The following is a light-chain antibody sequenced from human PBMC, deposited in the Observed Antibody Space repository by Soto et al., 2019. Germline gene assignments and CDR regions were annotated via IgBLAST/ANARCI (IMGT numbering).Light chain of an antibody. CDR2: AAS. V-gene: IGKV1-39*01. CDR3: QQRCSTPRA. Sequence: DIQLTPSSSSLPATVADRVTITCRASQSISSNLAWFQQKPGKAPRLLIYAASSMQSGFPARFSGSGSGTDFTLTISSLQPEDFATYYCQQRCSTPRAFGQGTKVDIK. J-gene: IGKJ1*01. CDR1: QSISSN.